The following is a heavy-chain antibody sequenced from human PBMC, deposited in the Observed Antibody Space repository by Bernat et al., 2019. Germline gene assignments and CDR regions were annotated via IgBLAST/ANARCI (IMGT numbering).Heavy chain of an antibody. D-gene: IGHD6-19*01. V-gene: IGHV3-23*01. J-gene: IGHJ4*02. CDR1: GFAFNSYI. Sequence: EVQLLESGGGLVQPGGSLRLSCAASGFAFNSYIMSWVRQAPGKGLEWVSIISGSGGSTSYADSVKGRFTISRDNSKHTVFLQMNNLRAEETAVYYCVKGVRIEVAGNFDYWGQGALVTVSS. CDR3: VKGVRIEVAGNFDY. CDR2: ISGSGGST.